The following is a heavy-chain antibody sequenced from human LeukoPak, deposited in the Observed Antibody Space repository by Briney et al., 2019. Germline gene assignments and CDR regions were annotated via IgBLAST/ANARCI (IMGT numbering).Heavy chain of an antibody. Sequence: SETLSLTCAVYGGSFSGYYWSWIRQPPGKGLEWIGKINHSGSTNYNPSLKSRVTISVDTSKNQFSLKLSSVTAADTAVYYCARRPPRAVAGSFDYWGQGTLVTVSS. D-gene: IGHD6-19*01. CDR2: INHSGST. J-gene: IGHJ4*02. V-gene: IGHV4-34*01. CDR3: ARRPPRAVAGSFDY. CDR1: GGSFSGYY.